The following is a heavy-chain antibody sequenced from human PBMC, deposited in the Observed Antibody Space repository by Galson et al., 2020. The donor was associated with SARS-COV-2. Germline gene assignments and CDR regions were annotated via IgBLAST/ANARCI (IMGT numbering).Heavy chain of an antibody. CDR2: IYRSEST. CDR1: GGSISSDNW. CDR3: ARAGYFSMDV. Sequence: SATLSLTCAVSGGSISSDNWWNWVRQPPGKGLEWIGEIYRSESTNYNPSLKSRVTITIDKSKNRFSLKLAAVTAADTAVYFCARAGYFSMDVWGKGTTVTASS. J-gene: IGHJ6*03. D-gene: IGHD3-22*01. V-gene: IGHV4-4*02.